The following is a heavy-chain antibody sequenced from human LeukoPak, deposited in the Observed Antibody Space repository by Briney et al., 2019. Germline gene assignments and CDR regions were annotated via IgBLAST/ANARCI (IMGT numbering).Heavy chain of an antibody. CDR2: IYYSGST. CDR3: ARVSGSYFRSRYYFDY. Sequence: SETLSPTCTVSGGSISNYYWSWIRQPPGKGLEWIGHIYYSGSTNYNPSLKSRVTISVDTSKNQFSLKLSSVTAADTAVYYCARVSGSYFRSRYYFDYWGQGTLVTVSS. J-gene: IGHJ4*02. D-gene: IGHD1-26*01. V-gene: IGHV4-59*01. CDR1: GGSISNYY.